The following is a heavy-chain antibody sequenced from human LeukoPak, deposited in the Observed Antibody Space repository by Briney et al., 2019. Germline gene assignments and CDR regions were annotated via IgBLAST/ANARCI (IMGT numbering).Heavy chain of an antibody. V-gene: IGHV4-39*07. CDR2: IYYSGST. Sequence: PSETLSLTCTVSGGSISSSSYYWGWIRQPPGKGLKWIGSIYYSGSTYYNPSLKSRVTISVDTSKNQFSLKLSSVTAADTAVYYCARVWSGSDAFDIWGQGTMVTVSS. D-gene: IGHD3-3*01. CDR1: GGSISSSSYY. CDR3: ARVWSGSDAFDI. J-gene: IGHJ3*02.